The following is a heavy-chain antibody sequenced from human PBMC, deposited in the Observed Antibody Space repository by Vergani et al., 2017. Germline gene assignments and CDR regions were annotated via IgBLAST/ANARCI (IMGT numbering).Heavy chain of an antibody. CDR3: ARRTKWELPFDY. D-gene: IGHD1-26*01. J-gene: IGHJ4*02. CDR1: GGSLSSSSYY. V-gene: IGHV4-39*01. Sequence: QLQLQESGPGLVKPSETLSLTCTVPGGSLSSSSYYWGWIRQPPGKGLEWIGSIDYSGSTYYNPFLKSRVTISVDTSTNQLSLKLRSVTAADTAVYYCARRTKWELPFDYWGQGTLVTVSS. CDR2: IDYSGST.